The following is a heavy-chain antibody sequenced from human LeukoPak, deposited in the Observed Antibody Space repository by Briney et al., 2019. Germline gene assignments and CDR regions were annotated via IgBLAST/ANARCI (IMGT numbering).Heavy chain of an antibody. CDR1: GGTFSSYA. CDR3: AREDQLLSDY. J-gene: IGHJ4*02. D-gene: IGHD2-2*01. CDR2: IIPIFGTA. V-gene: IGHV1-69*05. Sequence: SVKVSCKASGGTFSSYAISWVRQAPGQGLEWMGRIIPIFGTANYAQKLQGRVTMTTDTSTSTAYMELRSLRSDDTAVYYCAREDQLLSDYWGQETLVTVSS.